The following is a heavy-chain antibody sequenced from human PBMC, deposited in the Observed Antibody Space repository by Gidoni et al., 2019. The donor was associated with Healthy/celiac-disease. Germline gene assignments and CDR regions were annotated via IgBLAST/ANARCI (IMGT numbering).Heavy chain of an antibody. CDR1: GFTFSSYS. V-gene: IGHV3-48*01. CDR3: ARGSGYSYGIDAFDI. J-gene: IGHJ3*02. Sequence: EVQLVESGGGLVQPGGSLRLSCAASGFTFSSYSMNWVRQAPGKGLEWVSYISSSSSTIYYADSVKGRFTIYRDNAKNSLYMQMNSLRAEDTDVYYCARGSGYSYGIDAFDIWGQGTMVTVSS. CDR2: ISSSSSTI. D-gene: IGHD5-18*01.